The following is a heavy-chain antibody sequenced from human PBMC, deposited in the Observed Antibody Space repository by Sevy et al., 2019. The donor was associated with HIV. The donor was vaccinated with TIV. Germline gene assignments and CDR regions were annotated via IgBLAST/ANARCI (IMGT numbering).Heavy chain of an antibody. CDR1: GGSIGRSSYD. CDR3: ARHVGIVDRAFDY. CDR2: IYFSGST. J-gene: IGHJ4*02. V-gene: IGHV4-39*01. Sequence: SETLSLTCTVSGGSIGRSSYDWGWIRQSPGKGLEWIGSIYFSGSTYYATSLKSRFTLSVVTSKNQFSLKLTSVTATDTAVYYCARHVGIVDRAFDYWGQGTLVTVSS. D-gene: IGHD2-21*01.